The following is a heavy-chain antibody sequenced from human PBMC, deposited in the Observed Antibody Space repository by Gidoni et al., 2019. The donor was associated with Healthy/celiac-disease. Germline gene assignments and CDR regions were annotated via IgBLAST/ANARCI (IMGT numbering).Heavy chain of an antibody. J-gene: IGHJ3*02. CDR3: ASPGYRYGYRSAFDI. V-gene: IGHV3-74*01. D-gene: IGHD5-18*01. Sequence: EVQLVASGGGVVQPGGSLRLSCAATGCTFSSYWMHWVRQAPGRGLVWVSRINSDGSSTSYAYSVKGRFTISSDNANNTLYLQMNSLRAEDTAVYYCASPGYRYGYRSAFDIWGQGTMVTVSS. CDR1: GCTFSSYW. CDR2: INSDGSST.